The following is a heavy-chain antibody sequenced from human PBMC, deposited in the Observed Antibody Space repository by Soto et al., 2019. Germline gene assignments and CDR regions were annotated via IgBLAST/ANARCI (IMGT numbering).Heavy chain of an antibody. Sequence: SVKVSCKASGYTFTGYYMHWVRQAPGQGLEWMGENIPIFDAANYAQKFQGRVTITADESTSTAYMELSSLRSEDTAIYYCAKDDCSICNGPAYNFDMDVWGQGTTVTVSS. D-gene: IGHD2-15*01. V-gene: IGHV1-69*13. CDR1: GYTFTGYY. CDR2: NIPIFDAA. J-gene: IGHJ6*02. CDR3: AKDDCSICNGPAYNFDMDV.